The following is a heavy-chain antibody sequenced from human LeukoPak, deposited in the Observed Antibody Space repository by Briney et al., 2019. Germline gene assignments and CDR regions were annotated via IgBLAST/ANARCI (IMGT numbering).Heavy chain of an antibody. CDR3: ARGPGPADDGGGYCFDY. D-gene: IGHD3-22*01. CDR1: RYSFTNYY. V-gene: IGHV1-46*01. Sequence: ASVKVSCKASRYSFTNYYMHWVRQAPGQGLEWMGVINPSGGSTTSAQKFQGRVTMTRDTSTSTVYMELRSLRSEDTAVYYCARGPGPADDGGGYCFDYWGQGTLVTVSS. J-gene: IGHJ4*02. CDR2: INPSGGST.